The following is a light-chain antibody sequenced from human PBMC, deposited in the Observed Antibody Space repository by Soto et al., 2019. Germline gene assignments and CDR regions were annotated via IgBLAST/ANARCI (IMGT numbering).Light chain of an antibody. CDR1: QSLVHSDGNTY. Sequence: DIVMTQTPLSSPVSLGQPASISCRSSQSLVHSDGNTYLSWLHQRPGQPPRLLIYKTSNRFSGVPDRCSGSGAGTDFTLKISRVEAEDVGVYYCMQSTPLSTFGQGTKVEI. J-gene: IGKJ1*01. CDR3: MQSTPLST. V-gene: IGKV2-24*01. CDR2: KTS.